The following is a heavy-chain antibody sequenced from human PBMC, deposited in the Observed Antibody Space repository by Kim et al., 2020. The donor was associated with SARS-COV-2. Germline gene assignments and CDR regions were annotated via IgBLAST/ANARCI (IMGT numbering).Heavy chain of an antibody. D-gene: IGHD5-12*01. CDR2: IDWDDDK. CDR3: VRMNGSEFWCCHP. J-gene: IGHJ5*02. Sequence: SGPTLVKPTQTLTLTCTLSGFSITTRGMCVSWLRQPPGKALEWLARIDWDDDKFYTSSLKARLTISKDTSKNQVLLTMTNMDPVDTATYYCVRMNGSEFWCCHPWGPETLVTVSS. V-gene: IGHV2-70*17. CDR1: GFSITTRGMC.